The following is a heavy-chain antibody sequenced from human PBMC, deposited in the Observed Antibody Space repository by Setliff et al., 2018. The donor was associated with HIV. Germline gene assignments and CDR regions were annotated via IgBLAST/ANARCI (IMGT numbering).Heavy chain of an antibody. D-gene: IGHD2-21*02. Sequence: SETLSLTCSVSGGSISSSSYYWGWIRQPPGKGLEWIGFISYSGTTYYNPSLRGRVTISVDRSRNQFSLTLNSVTAADTATYYCASRGIVVVTMSMPDEFFVHWGHGTLVTVSS. CDR1: GGSISSSSYY. CDR3: ASRGIVVVTMSMPDEFFVH. V-gene: IGHV4-39*01. J-gene: IGHJ1*01. CDR2: ISYSGTT.